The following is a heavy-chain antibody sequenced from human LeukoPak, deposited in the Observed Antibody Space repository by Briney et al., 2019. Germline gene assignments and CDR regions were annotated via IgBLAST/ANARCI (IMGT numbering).Heavy chain of an antibody. CDR1: GGTFSSYA. CDR2: IIPIFGTA. D-gene: IGHD2-2*01. CDR3: ARGPAANYYYYYMDV. V-gene: IGHV1-69*13. J-gene: IGHJ6*03. Sequence: VASVRVSCKASGGTFSSYAISWVRQAPGQGLEWMGGIIPIFGTANYAQKFQGRVTITADESTSTAYMELSSLRSEDTAVYYCARGPAANYYYYYMDVWGKGTTVTVSS.